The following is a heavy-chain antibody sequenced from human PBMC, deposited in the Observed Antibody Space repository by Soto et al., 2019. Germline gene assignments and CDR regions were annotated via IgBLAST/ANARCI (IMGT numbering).Heavy chain of an antibody. CDR1: GGSFTSNNW. CDR2: SCRTGST. V-gene: IGHV4-4*02. Sequence: SATLSLTCAVSGGSFTSNNWWTWVRQPPGQGLEWIEESCRTGSTNYNPPLKGRVTISLDKSENQFSLKVASLTAADSAVYDCESRVPGTSVDYWGQGTLVTVSS. D-gene: IGHD1-7*01. J-gene: IGHJ4*02. CDR3: ESRVPGTSVDY.